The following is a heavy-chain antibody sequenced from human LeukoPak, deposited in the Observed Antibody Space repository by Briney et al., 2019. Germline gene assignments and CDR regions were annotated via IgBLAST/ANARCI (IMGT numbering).Heavy chain of an antibody. CDR3: ARAFEVGTEYYFDY. Sequence: GGSLRLSCAASGFTFSSYAMHWVRQAPGKGLEWVAVISYDGSNKYYADSVKGRFAISRDNSKNTLYLQMNSLRAEDTAVYYCARAFEVGTEYYFDYWGQGTLVTVSS. V-gene: IGHV3-30*09. J-gene: IGHJ4*02. CDR1: GFTFSSYA. CDR2: ISYDGSNK. D-gene: IGHD6-13*01.